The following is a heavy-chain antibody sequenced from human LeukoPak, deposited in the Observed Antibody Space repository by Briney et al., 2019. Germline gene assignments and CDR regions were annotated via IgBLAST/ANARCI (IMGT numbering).Heavy chain of an antibody. CDR3: AKVPRSPIWFGEPAFDP. CDR2: FDPEDGET. CDR1: GYTLTELS. V-gene: IGHV1-24*01. D-gene: IGHD3-10*01. Sequence: ASVRVSCKVSGYTLTELSMHWVRQAPGKGLEWMGGFDPEDGETIYAQKFQGRVTMTEDTSTDTAYMELSSLRSEDTAVYYCAKVPRSPIWFGEPAFDPWGQGTLVTVSS. J-gene: IGHJ5*02.